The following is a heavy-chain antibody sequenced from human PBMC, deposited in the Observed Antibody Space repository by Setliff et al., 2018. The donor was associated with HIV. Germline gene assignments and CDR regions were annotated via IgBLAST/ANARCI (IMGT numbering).Heavy chain of an antibody. CDR2: ISYRGRT. CDR3: AISTSGVSGSYPAHAFDI. D-gene: IGHD3-10*01. Sequence: SETLSLTCTVSGGSISNSAYYWGWIRQPPGKGLEWIGSISYRGRTYYNPSLKSRLSISVDTSKNQLSLKLSSVTAADTAVYYCAISTSGVSGSYPAHAFDIWGQGTMVTVSS. V-gene: IGHV4-39*01. CDR1: GGSISNSAYY. J-gene: IGHJ3*02.